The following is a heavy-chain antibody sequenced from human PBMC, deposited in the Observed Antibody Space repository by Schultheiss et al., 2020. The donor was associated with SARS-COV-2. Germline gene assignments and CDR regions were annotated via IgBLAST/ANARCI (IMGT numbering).Heavy chain of an antibody. CDR2: IYYSGST. CDR3: ARVVTIFGVVIDY. Sequence: SETLSLTCTVSGGSISSYYWSWIRQPPGKGLEWIGYIYYSGSTYYNPSLKSRVTISVDTSKNQFSLKLSSVTAADTAVYYCARVVTIFGVVIDYWGQGTLVTVSS. D-gene: IGHD3-3*01. J-gene: IGHJ4*02. V-gene: IGHV4-59*08. CDR1: GGSISSYY.